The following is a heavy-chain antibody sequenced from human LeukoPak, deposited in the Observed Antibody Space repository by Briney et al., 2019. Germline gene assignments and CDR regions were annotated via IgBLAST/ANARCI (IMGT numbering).Heavy chain of an antibody. CDR1: GGSISSYY. J-gene: IGHJ4*02. Sequence: PSETLSLTCTVSGGSISSYYWSWIRQPPGKGLEWIGYIYYSGSTNYNPSLKSRVTISVDTSKNQFSLKLSSVTAADTAVYYCARERVSSSWYDYWGQGTLVTVSS. CDR2: IYYSGST. V-gene: IGHV4-59*01. CDR3: ARERVSSSWYDY. D-gene: IGHD6-13*01.